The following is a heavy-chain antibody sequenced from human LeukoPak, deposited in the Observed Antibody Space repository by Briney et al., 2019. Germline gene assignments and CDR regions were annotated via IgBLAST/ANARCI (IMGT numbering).Heavy chain of an antibody. J-gene: IGHJ4*02. CDR2: INSDVGAT. CDR3: ASLVYNSWYAFDY. V-gene: IGHV3-74*01. CDR1: AFRFSSYW. D-gene: IGHD2/OR15-2a*01. Sequence: GGSLRLSSQASAFRFSSYWVHWVRQDPGKGLVSVSRINSDVGATNYAASVKRRFTISRDNAKNTLYLQLNSLRAEDTVVYYCASLVYNSWYAFDYWGQGTLVTVS.